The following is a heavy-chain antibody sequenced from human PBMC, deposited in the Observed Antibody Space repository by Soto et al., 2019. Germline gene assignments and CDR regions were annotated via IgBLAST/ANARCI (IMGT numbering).Heavy chain of an antibody. J-gene: IGHJ5*02. CDR1: GGSISSGDYS. Sequence: PSETLSLTCAVSGGSISSGDYSWSWIRQPPGKGLEWIGYIYHSGSTYYNPSLKSRVTISVDRSKNQFSLKLSSVTAADTAVYYCARAYYDTSGYSLDPWGQGTLVTVSS. V-gene: IGHV4-30-2*02. CDR3: ARAYYDTSGYSLDP. D-gene: IGHD3-22*01. CDR2: IYHSGST.